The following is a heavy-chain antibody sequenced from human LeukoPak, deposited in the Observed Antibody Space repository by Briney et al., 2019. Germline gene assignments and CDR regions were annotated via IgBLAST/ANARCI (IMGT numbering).Heavy chain of an antibody. Sequence: SQTLSLTCAISGDSVSSNSAVWDWIRQSPSRGLEWLGRTYYRSKWYNDYAVSVRSRITINTDTSKNQFSLQLNSVTSEDTAVYYCARGYYGMDVWGQGTTVTVSS. CDR1: GDSVSSNSAV. CDR2: TYYRSKWYN. V-gene: IGHV6-1*01. CDR3: ARGYYGMDV. J-gene: IGHJ6*02.